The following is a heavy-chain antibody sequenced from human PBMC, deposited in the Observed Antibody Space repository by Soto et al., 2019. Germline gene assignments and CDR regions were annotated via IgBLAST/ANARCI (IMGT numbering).Heavy chain of an antibody. CDR1: GGSISSYY. CDR2: IYYSGST. J-gene: IGHJ5*02. V-gene: IGHV4-59*08. D-gene: IGHD6-19*01. CDR3: ARHSYSSGWYWFDP. Sequence: PSETLSLTCTVSGGSISSYYWSWIRQPPGKGLEWIGYIYYSGSTNYNPSLKSRVTISVDTSKNQFSLKLSSVTAADTAVYYCARHSYSSGWYWFDPWGQGTLVTVS.